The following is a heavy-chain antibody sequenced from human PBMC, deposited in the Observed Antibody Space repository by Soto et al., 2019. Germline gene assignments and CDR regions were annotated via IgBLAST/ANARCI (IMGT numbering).Heavy chain of an antibody. V-gene: IGHV4-4*02. D-gene: IGHD3-3*01. CDR3: VRGNDNYDFWNNWSLDP. Sequence: KASETLSLTCAVSGGSINNYFWSWVRQPPGKGLEWIGEIYQTGSINYNPSLRSRLTISVDKSKNHLSLKVDSVTAADTAFYYCVRGNDNYDFWNNWSLDPWGQGTLVTVS. J-gene: IGHJ5*02. CDR2: IYQTGSI. CDR1: GGSINNYFW.